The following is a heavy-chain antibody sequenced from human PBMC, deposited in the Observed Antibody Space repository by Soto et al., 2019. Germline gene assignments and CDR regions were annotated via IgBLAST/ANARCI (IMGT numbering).Heavy chain of an antibody. CDR2: ISGSGGST. D-gene: IGHD5-12*01. CDR3: AKSRGDSWYLYYYDY. J-gene: IGHJ4*02. V-gene: IGHV3-23*01. CDR1: GLTFRAFS. Sequence: EVQLLESGGGLVQPGGSLRLSCAASGLTFRAFSMSWVRQPPGKGLEWVSGISGSGGSTYYADSVKGRFTISRDSSSNTLYLQMSSLGAEDTAVYSCAKSRGDSWYLYYYDYWGQGTLVTVSS.